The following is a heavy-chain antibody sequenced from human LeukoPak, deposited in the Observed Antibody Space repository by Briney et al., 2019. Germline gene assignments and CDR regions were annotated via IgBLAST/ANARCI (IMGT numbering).Heavy chain of an antibody. J-gene: IGHJ6*03. V-gene: IGHV3-20*01. CDR2: INWNGGST. CDR3: ARAKEAVVRGLRYYYYMDV. D-gene: IGHD3-10*01. CDR1: GFTFSSYW. Sequence: PGGSLRLSCAASGFTFSSYWMTWVRHAPGKGLEWVSGINWNGGSTGYADSVKGRFTISRDNAKNSLYLQMNSLRAEDTALYHCARAKEAVVRGLRYYYYMDVWGKGTTVTISS.